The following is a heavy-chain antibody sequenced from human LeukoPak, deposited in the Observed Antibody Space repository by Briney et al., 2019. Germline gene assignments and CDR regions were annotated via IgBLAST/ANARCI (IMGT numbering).Heavy chain of an antibody. CDR2: ISSSGSTT. J-gene: IGHJ6*03. D-gene: IGHD5-24*01. Sequence: GSLRLSCAASGFTFSDYYMSWIRQAPGKGLEWVSYISSSGSTTYYADSVKGRFTISRDNAKNSLYLQMSSLRAEDTAVYYCARVEMATNFYYYYYMDVWGKGTTVTISS. CDR3: ARVEMATNFYYYYYMDV. CDR1: GFTFSDYY. V-gene: IGHV3-11*01.